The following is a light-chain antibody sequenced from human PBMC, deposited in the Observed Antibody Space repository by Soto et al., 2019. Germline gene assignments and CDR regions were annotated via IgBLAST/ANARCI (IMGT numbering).Light chain of an antibody. Sequence: AIRMTPSPSSFSASTGDRVTITWRASQGISSYLAWYQQKPGKATTLLIYAVSTLQNGVPSRFSGSVSWTDYTITISRLQSEDFATYYCQQYCSYPPVTFGAGTKVEIK. CDR1: QGISSY. V-gene: IGKV1-8*01. CDR3: QQYCSYPPVT. CDR2: AVS. J-gene: IGKJ4*01.